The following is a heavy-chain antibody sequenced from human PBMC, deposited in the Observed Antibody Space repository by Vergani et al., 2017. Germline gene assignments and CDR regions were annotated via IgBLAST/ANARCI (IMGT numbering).Heavy chain of an antibody. CDR2: ISYDGTYE. J-gene: IGHJ4*02. D-gene: IGHD3-10*01. CDR1: GFTFSDFW. V-gene: IGHV3-30*18. CDR3: ANIPGVWFGDREGGFDY. Sequence: VLLVESGGGLVQPGESLRLSCTASGFTFSDFWMTWVRQVPGKGLEWVATISYDGTYEYYIESVKGRFTISRDNFKNTLSLQMNSLRPEDTALYYCANIPGVWFGDREGGFDYWGLGTLVTVSS.